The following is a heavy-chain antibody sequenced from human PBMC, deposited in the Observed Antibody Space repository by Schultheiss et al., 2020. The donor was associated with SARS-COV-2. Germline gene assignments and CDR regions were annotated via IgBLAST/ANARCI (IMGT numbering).Heavy chain of an antibody. V-gene: IGHV4-31*03. J-gene: IGHJ5*02. CDR2: IYYSGST. CDR1: GGSISSGGYY. Sequence: SETLSLTCTVSGGSISSGGYYWSWIRQHPGKGLEWIGYIYYSGSTYYNPSLKSRVTISVDTSKNQFSLKLSSVTAADTAVYYCARIIVGASGFDPWGQGTLVTVSS. D-gene: IGHD1-26*01. CDR3: ARIIVGASGFDP.